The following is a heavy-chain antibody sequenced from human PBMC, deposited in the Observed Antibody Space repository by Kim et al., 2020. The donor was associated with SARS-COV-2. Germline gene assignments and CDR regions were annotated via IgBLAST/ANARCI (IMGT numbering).Heavy chain of an antibody. D-gene: IGHD3-22*01. CDR2: IWYDGSNK. V-gene: IGHV3-33*01. J-gene: IGHJ4*02. CDR1: GFTFSSYG. Sequence: GGSLRLSCAASGFTFSSYGMHWVRQAPGKGLEWVAVIWYDGSNKYYADSVKGRFTISRDNSKNTLYLQMNSLRAEDTAVYYCARGLPTSGYSRSLGLIDYWGQGTLVTVSS. CDR3: ARGLPTSGYSRSLGLIDY.